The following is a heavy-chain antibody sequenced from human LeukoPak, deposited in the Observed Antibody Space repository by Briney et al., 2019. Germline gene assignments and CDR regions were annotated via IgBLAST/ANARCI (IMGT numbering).Heavy chain of an antibody. J-gene: IGHJ4*02. CDR3: AKQDAYCGGDCYSIDY. D-gene: IGHD2-21*02. V-gene: IGHV3-23*01. Sequence: AGGSLRLSCAASGFTFSSYSMSWVRQAPGKGLEWVSAISGSGGSTYYADSVKGRFTISRDNSKNTLYLQMNSLRAEDTAVYYCAKQDAYCGGDCYSIDYWGQGTLVTVSS. CDR1: GFTFSSYS. CDR2: ISGSGGST.